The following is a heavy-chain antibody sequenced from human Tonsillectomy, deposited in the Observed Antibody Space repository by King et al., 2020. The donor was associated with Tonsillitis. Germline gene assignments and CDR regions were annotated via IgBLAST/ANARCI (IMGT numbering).Heavy chain of an antibody. CDR2: ISSSSSYI. D-gene: IGHD3-22*01. Sequence: EVQLVESGGGLVKPGGSLRLSCAASGFTFSSYSMNWVRQAPGKGLEWVSSISSSSSYIYYADSVKGRFTISRDNAKNSLYLQMNSLRAEDTAVYYCARSLDDSRGYYPYYFDYWGQGTLVTVSS. CDR1: GFTFSSYS. J-gene: IGHJ4*02. CDR3: ARSLDDSRGYYPYYFDY. V-gene: IGHV3-21*01.